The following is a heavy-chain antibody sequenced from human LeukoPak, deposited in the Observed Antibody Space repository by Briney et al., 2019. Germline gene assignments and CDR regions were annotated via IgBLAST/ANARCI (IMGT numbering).Heavy chain of an antibody. CDR2: ISWNSGSI. V-gene: IGHV3-9*01. Sequence: GGSLRLSCAASGFTFDDCAMHWVRQAPGKGLEWVSGISWNSGSIGYADSVKGRFTISRDNAKNSLYLQMNSLRAEDTALYYCAKDVGYCTNGVCYMAYYYYGMDVWGQGTTVTVSS. J-gene: IGHJ6*02. CDR1: GFTFDDCA. D-gene: IGHD2-8*01. CDR3: AKDVGYCTNGVCYMAYYYYGMDV.